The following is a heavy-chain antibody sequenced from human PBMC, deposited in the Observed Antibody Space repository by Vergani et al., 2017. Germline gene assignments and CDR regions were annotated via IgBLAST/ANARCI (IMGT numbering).Heavy chain of an antibody. CDR3: ARSRVGATLYFDY. D-gene: IGHD1-26*01. CDR1: GYTFTGYY. Sequence: QVQLVQSGAEVKKPGASVKVSCKASGYTFTGYYMHWVRQAPGQGLEWMGWINPNSGGTNYAQKFQGRVTISRDTSASTAYRERSRLRSDDTAVYYCARSRVGATLYFDYWGQGTLVTVSS. CDR2: INPNSGGT. J-gene: IGHJ4*02. V-gene: IGHV1-2*02.